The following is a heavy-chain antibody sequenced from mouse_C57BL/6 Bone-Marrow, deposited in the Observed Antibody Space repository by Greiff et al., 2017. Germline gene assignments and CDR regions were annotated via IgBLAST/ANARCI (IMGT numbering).Heavy chain of an antibody. D-gene: IGHD1-1*01. V-gene: IGHV1-82*01. Sequence: VQLQQSGPELVKPGASVKISCKASGYAFPSSWMTWVKQRPGKGLEWIGRIYPGVGDTTYTGKFKGKATLTTDKSSSTAYMQLSSLTSEDSAVYFCARLLTTVVDYWGQGTTLTVSS. CDR3: ARLLTTVVDY. J-gene: IGHJ2*01. CDR1: GYAFPSSW. CDR2: IYPGVGDT.